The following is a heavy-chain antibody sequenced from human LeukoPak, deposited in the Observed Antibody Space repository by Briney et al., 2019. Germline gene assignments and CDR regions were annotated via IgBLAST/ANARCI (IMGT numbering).Heavy chain of an antibody. J-gene: IGHJ4*02. D-gene: IGHD6-13*01. V-gene: IGHV1-69*13. CDR1: GGAFSSYA. CDR2: IIPIFGTA. Sequence: GASVKVSCKASGGAFSSYAISWVRQAPGQGLEWMGGIIPIFGTANYAQKFQGRVTITADESTSTAYMELSSLRSEDTAVYYCARDRRGGSSPSHYFDYWGQGTLFTVSS. CDR3: ARDRRGGSSPSHYFDY.